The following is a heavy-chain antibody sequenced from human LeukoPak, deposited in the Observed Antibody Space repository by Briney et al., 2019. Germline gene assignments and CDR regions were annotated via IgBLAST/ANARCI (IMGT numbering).Heavy chain of an antibody. D-gene: IGHD4/OR15-4a*01. CDR2: INHSGST. J-gene: IGHJ5*02. V-gene: IGHV4-34*01. CDR3: ARLASLSTIAHRGRTWVDP. Sequence: SETLSLTCAVYGGSFSDYYWTWIRKPPGKGLEWIGEINHSGSTNYNPSLESRVTISVDTSKNQFSLKLSSVTAADTAVYYCARLASLSTIAHRGRTWVDPWGQGTLVTVSS. CDR1: GGSFSDYY.